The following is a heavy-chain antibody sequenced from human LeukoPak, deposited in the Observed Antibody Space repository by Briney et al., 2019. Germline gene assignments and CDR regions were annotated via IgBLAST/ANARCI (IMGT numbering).Heavy chain of an antibody. CDR2: IYTSGST. CDR3: ARFSSIAAAFDY. V-gene: IGHV4-61*02. J-gene: IGHJ4*02. Sequence: SETLSLTCTVSGGSISSDNYYWGWIRQPPGKGLEWIGRIYTSGSTNYNPSLKSRVTMSVDTSKNQFSLKLSSVTAADTAVYYCARFSSIAAAFDYWGQGTLVTVSS. CDR1: GGSISSDNYY. D-gene: IGHD6-13*01.